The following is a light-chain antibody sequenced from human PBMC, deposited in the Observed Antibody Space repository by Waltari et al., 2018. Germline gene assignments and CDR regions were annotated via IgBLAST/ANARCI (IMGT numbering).Light chain of an antibody. CDR3: QQYYSYPRT. J-gene: IGKJ1*01. CDR2: AAS. CDR1: QGISSY. Sequence: AIRITQSPSSLSASTAGRRTITCRASQGISSYLAWYQQKPGKAPKLLIYAASTLQSGVPSRFSGSGSGTDFTLTISCLQSEDFATYYCQQYYSYPRTFGQGTKVEIK. V-gene: IGKV1-8*01.